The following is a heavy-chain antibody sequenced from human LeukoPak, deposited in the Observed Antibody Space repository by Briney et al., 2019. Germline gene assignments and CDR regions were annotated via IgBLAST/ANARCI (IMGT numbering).Heavy chain of an antibody. CDR1: GYTFSSYY. CDR2: INPSGGST. D-gene: IGHD3-22*01. J-gene: IGHJ4*02. CDR3: ARGPSHYDTSGHFDY. Sequence: ASVKVSCKASGYTFSSYYMHWVRQAAGQGLEWRGIINPSGGSTTYPQKSQGRVTMTRDTSTGTFYMELSTLRSEDTAVYFCARGPSHYDTSGHFDYWGQGTLITVSS. V-gene: IGHV1-46*01.